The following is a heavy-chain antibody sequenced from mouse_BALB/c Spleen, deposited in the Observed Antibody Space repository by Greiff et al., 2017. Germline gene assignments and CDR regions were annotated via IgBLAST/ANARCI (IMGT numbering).Heavy chain of an antibody. Sequence: EVKLVESGGGLVQPGGSLRLSCATSGFTFTDYYMSWVRQPPGKALEWLGFIRNKANGYTTEYSASVKGRFTISRDNSQSILYLQMNTLRAEDSATYYCARGGTTVVANAMDYWGQGTSVTVSS. CDR3: ARGGTTVVANAMDY. J-gene: IGHJ4*01. D-gene: IGHD1-1*01. CDR2: IRNKANGYTT. CDR1: GFTFTDYY. V-gene: IGHV7-3*02.